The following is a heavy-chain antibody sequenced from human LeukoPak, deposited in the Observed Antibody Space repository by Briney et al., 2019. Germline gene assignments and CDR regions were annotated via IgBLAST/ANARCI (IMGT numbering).Heavy chain of an antibody. V-gene: IGHV3-23*01. CDR1: GVTFNNYA. Sequence: GGSLRLSCVASGVTFNNYAVNWVRQTPRKGLEWLSAIRGTDSNTYSAECLKGRFTLSRDNSKNTVHLQTNSLRAEATAVYDCAKDSPIPWGAFDIWGQGTIVTVSS. CDR2: IRGTDSNT. CDR3: AKDSPIPWGAFDI. J-gene: IGHJ3*02. D-gene: IGHD1-26*01.